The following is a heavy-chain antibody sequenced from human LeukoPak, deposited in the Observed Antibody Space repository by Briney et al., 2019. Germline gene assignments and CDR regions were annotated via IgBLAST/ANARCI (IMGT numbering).Heavy chain of an antibody. CDR3: ARGGSSCFDS. CDR2: ISGDGFTT. CDR1: GFTFDRFA. V-gene: IGHV3-43*02. D-gene: IGHD6-13*01. J-gene: IGHJ4*02. Sequence: GGSLRLSCAASGFTFDRFAMHWVRQAPGKGLEWVSLISGDGFTTYYADSVKGRFTTSRDNAKNSLYLQMNNLRDEDTAVYYCARGGSSCFDSWGQGTLVTVSS.